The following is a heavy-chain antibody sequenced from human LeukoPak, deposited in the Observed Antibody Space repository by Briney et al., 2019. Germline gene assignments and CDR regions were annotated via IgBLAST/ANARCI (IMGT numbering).Heavy chain of an antibody. D-gene: IGHD3-22*01. Sequence: GGSLRLSCAASGFTFSSYAMHWVRQAPGKGLEWVAVISYDGSNKYYADSVKGRFTISRDNSKNTLYLQMNSLRAEDTAVYYCAKDALTNYYDSSGYYQNWFDPWGQGTLVTVSS. CDR1: GFTFSSYA. V-gene: IGHV3-30*04. J-gene: IGHJ5*02. CDR3: AKDALTNYYDSSGYYQNWFDP. CDR2: ISYDGSNK.